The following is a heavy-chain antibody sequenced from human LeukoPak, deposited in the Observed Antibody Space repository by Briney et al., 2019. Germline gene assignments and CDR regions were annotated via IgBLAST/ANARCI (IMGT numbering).Heavy chain of an antibody. J-gene: IGHJ6*03. CDR1: GYSISSGYY. D-gene: IGHD6-19*01. CDR2: IYHSGST. CDR3: ARVKYSSRYYSYYYMDV. Sequence: SETLSLTCTVSGYSISSGYYWGWIRQPPGKGLEWIGSIYHSGSTYYNPSLKSRVTISVDTSKNQFSLKLSSVTAADTAVYYCARVKYSSRYYSYYYMDVWGKGTTVTVSS. V-gene: IGHV4-38-2*02.